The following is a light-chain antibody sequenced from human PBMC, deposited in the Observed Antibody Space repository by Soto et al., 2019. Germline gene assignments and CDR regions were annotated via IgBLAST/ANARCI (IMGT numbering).Light chain of an antibody. CDR2: DAS. CDR1: QSVTSY. V-gene: IGKV3-11*01. Sequence: EIVLTQSPATLSLSPGERATLSCRASQSVTSYLAWYQQRPGQAPRLLINDASRRATGIPDRFSGSGSGTDFTLTISSLQPEDFATYYCQQSYSTPYTFGQGTKLEIK. CDR3: QQSYSTPYT. J-gene: IGKJ2*01.